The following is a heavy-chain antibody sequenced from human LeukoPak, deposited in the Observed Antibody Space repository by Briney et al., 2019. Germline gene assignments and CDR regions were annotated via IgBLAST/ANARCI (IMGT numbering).Heavy chain of an antibody. V-gene: IGHV4-30-2*01. CDR2: IYHSRST. CDR1: GASISSGGYS. CDR3: ARGDYYDSSGYSWFDP. Sequence: TLSLTCADPGASISSGGYSRCWIRHPPGKGLEWIGYIYHSRSTHYNPSLKSRVTISVARSKNQFSLKLSSVTAADTAVYYCARGDYYDSSGYSWFDPWGQGTLVTVSS. D-gene: IGHD3-22*01. J-gene: IGHJ5*02.